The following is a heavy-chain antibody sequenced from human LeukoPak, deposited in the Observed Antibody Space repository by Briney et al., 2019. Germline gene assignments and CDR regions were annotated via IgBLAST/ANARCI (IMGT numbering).Heavy chain of an antibody. CDR2: ISGSGGST. Sequence: GGSLRLSCAASGFTFSSYAMSLVRQAPGKGLEWVSAISGSGGSTYYADSVKGRFTISRDNSKNTLYLQMNSLRAEDTAVYYCAKDLDIVVVPAAIGAFDIWGQGTMVTVSS. J-gene: IGHJ3*02. CDR1: GFTFSSYA. V-gene: IGHV3-23*01. D-gene: IGHD2-2*01. CDR3: AKDLDIVVVPAAIGAFDI.